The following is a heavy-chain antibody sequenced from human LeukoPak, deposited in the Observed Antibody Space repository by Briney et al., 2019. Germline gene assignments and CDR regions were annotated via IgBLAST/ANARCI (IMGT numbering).Heavy chain of an antibody. D-gene: IGHD4-17*01. V-gene: IGHV3-33*01. CDR3: ARDFYGDFSNFDY. Sequence: GRSLRLSCAASGFTFSSYGMHWVRQAPGKGLEWVAGIWYDGSDKYYADSVQGRVTMSRDNSKNTLCLQMNSLRAEDTAVYYCARDFYGDFSNFDYWGQGTLVIVSS. CDR1: GFTFSSYG. J-gene: IGHJ4*02. CDR2: IWYDGSDK.